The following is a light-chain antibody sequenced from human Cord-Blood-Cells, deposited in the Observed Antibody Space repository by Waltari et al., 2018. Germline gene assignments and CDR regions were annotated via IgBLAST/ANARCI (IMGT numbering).Light chain of an antibody. J-gene: IGKJ2*01. CDR2: KAS. V-gene: IGKV1-5*03. CDR3: QQYNSYKYT. CDR1: QSISSW. Sequence: DRVTITCRASQSISSWLAWYQQKPGKAPKLLIYKASSLESGVPSRFSGSGSGTEFTLTISSLQPDDFATYYCQQYNSYKYTFGQGTKLEIK.